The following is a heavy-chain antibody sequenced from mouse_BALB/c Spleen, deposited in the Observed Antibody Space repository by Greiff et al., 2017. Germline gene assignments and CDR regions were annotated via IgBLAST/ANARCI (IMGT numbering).Heavy chain of an antibody. CDR1: GYTFTSYW. CDR3: ARCDYDGEDLAY. Sequence: QVQLQQPGAELVKPGASVKLSCKASGYTFTSYWMHWVKQRPGQGLEWIGEINPSNGRTNYNEKFKSKATLTVDKSSSTAYMQLSSLTSEDSAVYYCARCDYDGEDLAYWGQGTLVTVSA. D-gene: IGHD2-4*01. J-gene: IGHJ3*01. CDR2: INPSNGRT. V-gene: IGHV1S81*02.